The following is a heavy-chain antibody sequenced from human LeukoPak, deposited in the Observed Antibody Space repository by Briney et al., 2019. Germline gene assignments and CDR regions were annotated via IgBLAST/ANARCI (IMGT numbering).Heavy chain of an antibody. CDR2: ISTVGGGT. J-gene: IGHJ6*02. V-gene: IGHV3-23*01. D-gene: IGHD3-16*01. Sequence: GGSLRLSCAASGFTFSNCVMSWVRQAPGKGLEWVSTISTVGGGTYYADSVKGRFTISRDNSKNSLYLQMSNLRAEDTAVYFCARGGGLDVWGQGATVTVSS. CDR3: ARGGGLDV. CDR1: GFTFSNCV.